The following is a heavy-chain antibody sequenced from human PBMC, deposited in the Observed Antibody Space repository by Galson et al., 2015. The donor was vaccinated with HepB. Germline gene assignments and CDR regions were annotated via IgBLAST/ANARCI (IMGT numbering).Heavy chain of an antibody. Sequence: SLRLSCAASGFTFSSYAMSWVRQAPRKGLEWVSAISGSGGSTYYADSVKGRFTISRDNSKNTLYLQMNSLRAEDTAVYYCAKVFRSGWYRYFDYWGQGTPVTVSS. D-gene: IGHD6-19*01. V-gene: IGHV3-23*01. CDR1: GFTFSSYA. J-gene: IGHJ4*02. CDR3: AKVFRSGWYRYFDY. CDR2: ISGSGGST.